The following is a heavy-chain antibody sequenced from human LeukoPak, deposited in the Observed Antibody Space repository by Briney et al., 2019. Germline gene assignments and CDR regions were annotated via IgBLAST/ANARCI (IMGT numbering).Heavy chain of an antibody. CDR3: AKDLRVGGYSYGPLDY. J-gene: IGHJ4*02. CDR1: GFTFSSYA. D-gene: IGHD5-18*01. Sequence: GGSLRLSCAASGFTFSSYAMSWVRQAPGKGLEWVSAISGSGGSTYYADSVKGRFTISRDNSKNTLYLQMNSLRAEETAVYYCAKDLRVGGYSYGPLDYWGQGTLVTVSS. V-gene: IGHV3-23*01. CDR2: ISGSGGST.